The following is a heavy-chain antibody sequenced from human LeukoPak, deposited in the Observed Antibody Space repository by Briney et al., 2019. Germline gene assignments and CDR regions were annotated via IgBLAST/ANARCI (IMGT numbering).Heavy chain of an antibody. D-gene: IGHD6-19*01. CDR2: IAADGGVK. CDR1: GFSFHNHG. CDR3: AREATWGQWYFDL. J-gene: IGHJ4*02. Sequence: GGSLRLSCAASGFSFHNHGMDWVRQAPGKGLEWVAVIAADGGVKQYADSVKGRFSLSRDNSKNTVSLQMNGLTAEDTAVYYCAREATWGQWYFDLWGQGAPVTVSS. V-gene: IGHV3-30*03.